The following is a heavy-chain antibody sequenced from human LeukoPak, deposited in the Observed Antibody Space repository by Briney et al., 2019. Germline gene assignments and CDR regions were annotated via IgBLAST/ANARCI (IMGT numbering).Heavy chain of an antibody. J-gene: IGHJ4*02. CDR1: GFIFSNYG. V-gene: IGHV3-23*01. CDR2: IRGSGGGT. CDR3: AKGRYYADY. Sequence: PGGSLRLSCTASGFIFSNYGMNWVRQAPGKGLEWVSAIRGSGGGTYYADSVKGRFTISRDNSKDTLYLQMNSLRAEDTAVYYCAKGRYYADYWGQGTLVTVSS. D-gene: IGHD3-10*01.